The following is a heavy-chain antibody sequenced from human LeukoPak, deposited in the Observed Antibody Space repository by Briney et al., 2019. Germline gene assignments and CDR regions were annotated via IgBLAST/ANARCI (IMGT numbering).Heavy chain of an antibody. V-gene: IGHV4-34*01. D-gene: IGHD3-10*01. CDR1: GGSFSGYY. Sequence: SETLSLTCAVYGGSFSGYYWSWIRQPPGKGLEWIGEINHSGSTNYNPSLKSRVTISVDTSKNQFSLKLSSVTAADTAVYYCARAVYSSGSPPPYYYYGMDVWGQGTTVTVPS. J-gene: IGHJ6*02. CDR2: INHSGST. CDR3: ARAVYSSGSPPPYYYYGMDV.